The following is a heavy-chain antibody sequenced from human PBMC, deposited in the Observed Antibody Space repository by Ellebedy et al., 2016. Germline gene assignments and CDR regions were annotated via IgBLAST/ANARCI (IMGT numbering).Heavy chain of an antibody. J-gene: IGHJ4*02. CDR1: GFTFSSYS. D-gene: IGHD3-22*01. CDR3: AKWVDYYDNIDTDY. Sequence: GESLKISXAASGFTFSSYSMNWVRQAPGKGLEWVSAISGSGGSTYYADSVKGRFTISRDNSKNTLYLQMNSLRAEDTAVYYCAKWVDYYDNIDTDYWGQGTLVTVSS. V-gene: IGHV3-23*01. CDR2: ISGSGGST.